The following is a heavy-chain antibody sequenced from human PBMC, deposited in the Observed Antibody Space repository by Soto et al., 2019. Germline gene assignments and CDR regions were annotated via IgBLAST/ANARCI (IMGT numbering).Heavy chain of an antibody. J-gene: IGHJ6*02. CDR3: ASDSYGTDV. V-gene: IGHV3-30-3*01. Sequence: ESVGGVVQPGRSLRVSCAASGITFTTYAMHWVRQAPGKGLEWVAVISYDGSNTYYADSVKGRFTISRDNSKNTLNLQMNSLRGEDTGVYYCASDSYGTDVWGQGTTVTVSS. CDR2: ISYDGSNT. CDR1: GITFTTYA.